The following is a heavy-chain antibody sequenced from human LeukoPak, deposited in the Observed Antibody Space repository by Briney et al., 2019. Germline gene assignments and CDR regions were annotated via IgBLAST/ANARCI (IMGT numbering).Heavy chain of an antibody. CDR3: ARVGTANYFDY. V-gene: IGHV3-30*04. D-gene: IGHD3-10*01. Sequence: GRSLRLSCAASEFTFSRYAMHWVRQAPGKGVEWVAVISHDGSNKYYADSVKGRFTISRDNSKNTLYLQMNSLRAEDTAVYYCARVGTANYFDYWGQGTLVTVSS. CDR1: EFTFSRYA. CDR2: ISHDGSNK. J-gene: IGHJ4*02.